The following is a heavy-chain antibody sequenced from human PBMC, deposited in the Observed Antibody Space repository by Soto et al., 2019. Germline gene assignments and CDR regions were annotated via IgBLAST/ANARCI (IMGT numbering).Heavy chain of an antibody. J-gene: IGHJ6*02. V-gene: IGHV3-33*05. CDR1: GFTFNSYG. CDR3: AREEDDYCSGTRCFHYYGLDG. CDR2: IEYNAKNR. Sequence: QVQLVESGGGVVQPGTSLRLSCTASGFTFNSYGIHWVRQAPGKGLEWLALIEYNAKNRFYADSVKGRFSISRDNSRNTVYLQVNGLRAEDTAVYYCAREEDDYCSGTRCFHYYGLDGWGQGTTVIVSS. D-gene: IGHD2-15*01.